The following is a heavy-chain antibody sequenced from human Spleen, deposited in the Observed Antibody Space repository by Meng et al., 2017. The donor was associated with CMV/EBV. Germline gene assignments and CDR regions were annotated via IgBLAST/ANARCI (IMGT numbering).Heavy chain of an antibody. CDR1: TFTGYY. V-gene: IGHV1-2*02. D-gene: IGHD3-3*01. CDR2: INPNSGGT. J-gene: IGHJ4*02. CDR3: ARGGGKTYYDFWSGYYMN. Sequence: TFTGYYMHWVRQAPGQGLEWMGWINPNSGGTNYAQKFQGRVTMTRDTSISTAYMELSSLRADDTGVYYCARGGGKTYYDFWSGYYMNWGQGTLVTVSS.